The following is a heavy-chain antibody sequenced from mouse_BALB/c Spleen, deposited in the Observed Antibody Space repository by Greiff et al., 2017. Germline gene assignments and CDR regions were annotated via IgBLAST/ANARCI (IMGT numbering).Heavy chain of an antibody. Sequence: VQLKQSGAELVRPGVSVKISCKGSGYTFTDYAMHWVKQSHAKSLEWIGVISTYYGDASYNQKFKGKATMTVDKSSSTAYMELARLTSEDSAIYYCASSAYYGSSYYAMDYWGQGTSVTVSS. D-gene: IGHD1-1*01. CDR2: ISTYYGDA. J-gene: IGHJ4*01. CDR1: GYTFTDYA. CDR3: ASSAYYGSSYYAMDY. V-gene: IGHV1S137*01.